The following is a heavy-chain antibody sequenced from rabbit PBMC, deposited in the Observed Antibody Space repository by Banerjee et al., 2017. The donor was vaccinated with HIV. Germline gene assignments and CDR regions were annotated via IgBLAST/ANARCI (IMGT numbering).Heavy chain of an antibody. J-gene: IGHJ4*01. CDR1: GFDFSSNE. CDR2: IYAGSSGST. CDR3: ARDWASVSGYYSYFNL. V-gene: IGHV1S40*01. D-gene: IGHD1-1*01. Sequence: SLEESGGDLVKPGASLTLTCTASGFDFSSNEMCWVRQAPGKGLEWIACIYAGSSGSTYYASWAKGRFTISKTSSTTVTLQMTSLTAADTATYFCARDWASVSGYYSYFNLWGQGTLVTVS.